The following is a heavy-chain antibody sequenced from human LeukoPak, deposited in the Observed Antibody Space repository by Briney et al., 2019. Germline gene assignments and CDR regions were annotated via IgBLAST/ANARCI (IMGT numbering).Heavy chain of an antibody. Sequence: GGSLRLSCAASGFTFTRYVMNWVRQAPGKGLERVSAISGIGGSTYYADPVKGRFTISRDNSKNTLYLQMNSLRAEDTAVYYCAKDRDYGGNSGGYFDLWGRGTLVTVSS. D-gene: IGHD4-23*01. J-gene: IGHJ2*01. CDR2: ISGIGGST. CDR3: AKDRDYGGNSGGYFDL. V-gene: IGHV3-23*01. CDR1: GFTFTRYV.